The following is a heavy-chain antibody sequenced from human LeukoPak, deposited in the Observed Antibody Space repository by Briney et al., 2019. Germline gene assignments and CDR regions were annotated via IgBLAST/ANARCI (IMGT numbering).Heavy chain of an antibody. CDR1: GCSIFSYY. V-gene: IGHV4-59*08. Sequence: SETLSLTCTVSGCSIFSYYLSWIRQPPGKGLEWMGYIYYSGSTNYNPSLKSRVTISVDTSKNQFSLRVSSVTAADTAVYYCARHLNNCGDDCYIFDYWGQGTLVTVSS. D-gene: IGHD2-21*01. J-gene: IGHJ4*02. CDR2: IYYSGST. CDR3: ARHLNNCGDDCYIFDY.